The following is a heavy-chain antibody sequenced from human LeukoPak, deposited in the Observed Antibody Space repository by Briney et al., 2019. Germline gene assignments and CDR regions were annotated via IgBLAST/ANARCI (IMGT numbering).Heavy chain of an antibody. V-gene: IGHV3-53*01. CDR1: GFTVSSDY. CDR2: IYTGGTP. CDR3: TRAVRTPRYFYYYMDV. Sequence: PGVSLRLSCAASGFTVSSDYMAWVRQPPGKGLEWVSVIYTGGTPYYADSVRGRFIISRDSSKNMVYLQINSLRVEGTAVYYCTRAVRTPRYFYYYMDVWGKGTTVIVSS. J-gene: IGHJ6*03. D-gene: IGHD2-15*01.